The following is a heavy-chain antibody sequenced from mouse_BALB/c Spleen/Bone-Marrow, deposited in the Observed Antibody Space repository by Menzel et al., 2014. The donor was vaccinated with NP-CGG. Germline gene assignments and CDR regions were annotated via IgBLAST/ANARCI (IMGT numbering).Heavy chain of an antibody. CDR2: IWSDGST. V-gene: IGHV2-6-2*01. CDR3: ARSGTDYAMDY. CDR1: GFSLTSYG. J-gene: IGHJ4*01. Sequence: VQLVESGPDLVAPSQSLSLTCTVSGFSLTSYGLHWVRQPPGKGPEWLGVIWSDGSTTYNSALKSRLSISKDNSKRQVLLKMNSLQTDDTAMYYCARSGTDYAMDYWGQGTSVTVSS. D-gene: IGHD4-1*01.